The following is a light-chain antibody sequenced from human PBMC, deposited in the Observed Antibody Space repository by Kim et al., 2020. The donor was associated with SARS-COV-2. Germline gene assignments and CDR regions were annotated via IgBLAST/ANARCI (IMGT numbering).Light chain of an antibody. Sequence: GKTVTISCTRSGGNIAVNYVQWYQQRPGSSPITVIYEDNQRPSRVPDRFSGAIDSSSNSASLTSSGLKTEDEADYYCQSYDGSRGVFGGGTQLTVL. CDR1: GGNIAVNY. CDR3: QSYDGSRGV. J-gene: IGLJ3*02. CDR2: EDN. V-gene: IGLV6-57*01.